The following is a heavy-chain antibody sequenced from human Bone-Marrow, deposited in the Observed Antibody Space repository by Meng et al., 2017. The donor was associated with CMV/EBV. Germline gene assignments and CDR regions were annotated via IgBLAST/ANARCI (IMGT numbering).Heavy chain of an antibody. Sequence: SVKVSCKASGGSFGTYTFAWVRQAPRQGLEWMGRTIPLAGVTNYAQKFQGRVSITADIFRSTAFLELSRLRSEDTAVYYCASYHCSTTDCSTRFFNYWGQGTLVTVSS. CDR2: TIPLAGVT. D-gene: IGHD2-2*02. J-gene: IGHJ4*02. V-gene: IGHV1-69*02. CDR1: GGSFGTYT. CDR3: ASYHCSTTDCSTRFFNY.